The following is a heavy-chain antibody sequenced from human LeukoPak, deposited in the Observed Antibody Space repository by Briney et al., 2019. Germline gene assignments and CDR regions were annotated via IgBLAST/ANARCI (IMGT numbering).Heavy chain of an antibody. J-gene: IGHJ6*03. CDR3: VKFRGIQHYNYHMDV. V-gene: IGHV3-23*01. Sequence: GGSLRLSCAASGFTFSSYAISWVRQAPGKGLEWVSGLTGSGGDTYYADSVKGRFTISRDNSKNTLSLQMNSLRAEDAAVYYSVKFRGIQHYNYHMDVWGKGTTVTVSS. D-gene: IGHD3-10*01. CDR2: LTGSGGDT. CDR1: GFTFSSYA.